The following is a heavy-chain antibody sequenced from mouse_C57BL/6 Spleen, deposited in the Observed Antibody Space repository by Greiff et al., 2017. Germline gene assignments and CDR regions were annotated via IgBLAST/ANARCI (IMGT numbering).Heavy chain of an antibody. J-gene: IGHJ3*01. CDR3: ARDDGYYVRTWFAY. CDR2: IDPSDSYT. D-gene: IGHD2-3*01. V-gene: IGHV1-50*01. Sequence: QAQLQQPGAELVKPGASVKLSCKASGYTFTSYWMQWVKQRPGQVLEWIGEIDPSDSYTNYNQKFKGKATLTVDTSSSTAYMQLSSLTSEDSAVYYCARDDGYYVRTWFAYWGQGTLVTVSA. CDR1: GYTFTSYW.